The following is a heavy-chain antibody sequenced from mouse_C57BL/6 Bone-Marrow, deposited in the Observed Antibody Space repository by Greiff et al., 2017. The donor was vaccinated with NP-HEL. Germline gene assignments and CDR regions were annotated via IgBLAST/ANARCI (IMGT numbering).Heavy chain of an antibody. CDR3: ATLITTVVEGAMDY. D-gene: IGHD1-1*01. Sequence: QVQLQQSGAELVKPGASVKMSCKASGYTFTSYWITWVKQRPGQGLEWIGDIYPGSGSTNYNEKFKSKATLTVDTSSSTAYMQLSSLTSEDSAVYYCATLITTVVEGAMDYWGQGTSVTVSS. CDR2: IYPGSGST. V-gene: IGHV1-55*01. J-gene: IGHJ4*01. CDR1: GYTFTSYW.